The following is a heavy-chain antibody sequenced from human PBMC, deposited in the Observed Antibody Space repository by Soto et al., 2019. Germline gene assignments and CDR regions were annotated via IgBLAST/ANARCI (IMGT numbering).Heavy chain of an antibody. J-gene: IGHJ4*02. CDR3: ATAKTAAGTRAALTDY. Sequence: SETLSLTCTFSGGSISSYYWSWIRQPPGKGLEWIGYIFYTGTTNYSPSLQSRVNISVDTSKKQFSLKLSSVTAADRAVCHRATAKTAAGTRAALTDYWSQATLVTVSA. V-gene: IGHV4-59*01. CDR2: IFYTGTT. CDR1: GGSISSYY. D-gene: IGHD6-13*01.